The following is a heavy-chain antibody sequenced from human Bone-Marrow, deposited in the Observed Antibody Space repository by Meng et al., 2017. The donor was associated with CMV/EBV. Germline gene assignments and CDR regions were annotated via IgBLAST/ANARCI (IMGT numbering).Heavy chain of an antibody. J-gene: IGHJ5*02. CDR2: ISGSGGST. D-gene: IGHD3-3*01. CDR1: GFTFSSYA. Sequence: GESLKISCTASGFTFSSYAMSWVRQAPGKGLEWVSAISGSGGSTYYADSVKGRFTISRDNSKNTLYLQMNSLRVEDTAVYYCAMVFWSGYSLDWFDPWGQGTLVTVSS. CDR3: AMVFWSGYSLDWFDP. V-gene: IGHV3-23*01.